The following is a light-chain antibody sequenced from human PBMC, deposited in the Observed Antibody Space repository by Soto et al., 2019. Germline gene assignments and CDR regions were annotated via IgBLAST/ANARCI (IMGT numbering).Light chain of an antibody. CDR3: KSFDSSSWV. Sequence: NFMLTQPHSVSESPGKTVTISCTRSRGSIASNYVHWYQQRPVSSPTPVIYEDNQRPSGGPDRFSGSIDSSSNSASLTISGLKTEDEADYCCKSFDSSSWVFGGGTKVTVL. J-gene: IGLJ3*02. V-gene: IGLV6-57*01. CDR2: EDN. CDR1: RGSIASNY.